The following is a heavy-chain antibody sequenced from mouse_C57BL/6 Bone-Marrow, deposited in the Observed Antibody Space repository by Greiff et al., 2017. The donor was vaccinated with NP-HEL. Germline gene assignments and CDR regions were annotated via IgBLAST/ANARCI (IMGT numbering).Heavy chain of an antibody. J-gene: IGHJ3*01. V-gene: IGHV1-39*01. CDR3: ARGVTTVEAWFAY. CDR2: INPNYGTT. D-gene: IGHD1-1*01. CDR1: GYSFTDYN. Sequence: EVQLQQSGPELVKPGASVKISCKASGYSFTDYNMNWVKQSNGKSLEWIGVINPNYGTTSYNQKFKGKATLTVDQSSSTAYMQLNSLTSDDSAVYYWARGVTTVEAWFAYWGQGTLVTVSA.